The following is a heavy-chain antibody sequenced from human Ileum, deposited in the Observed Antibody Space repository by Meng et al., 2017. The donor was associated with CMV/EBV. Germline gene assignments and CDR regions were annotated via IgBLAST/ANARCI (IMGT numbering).Heavy chain of an antibody. CDR1: GFTFSNYY. D-gene: IGHD5-18*01. CDR3: ARVPQLWTYYCGMDV. CDR2: ISSNSRYT. Sequence: GESLKISCGVSGFTFSNYYMNWVRQAPGKGLEWVSTISSNSRYTYYADSVKGRLTISRDNANNSLFLQMNSLRAENTAVYYGARVPQLWTYYCGMDVWGQGTTVTVSS. V-gene: IGHV3-21*01. J-gene: IGHJ6*02.